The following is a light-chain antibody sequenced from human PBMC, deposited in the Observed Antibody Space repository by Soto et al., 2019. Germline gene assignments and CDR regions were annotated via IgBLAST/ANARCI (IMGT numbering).Light chain of an antibody. CDR2: GAS. V-gene: IGKV3-15*01. J-gene: IGKJ1*01. Sequence: ETVMTQSPATLSVSPGEGATLSCRASQSVGSTFAWYQQKPGQAPRLLIYGASTRATGIPARFSGSGSGTEFTLTISSLQSEDFAVYYCQQYYNWPPWTFGQGTKVQIK. CDR1: QSVGST. CDR3: QQYYNWPPWT.